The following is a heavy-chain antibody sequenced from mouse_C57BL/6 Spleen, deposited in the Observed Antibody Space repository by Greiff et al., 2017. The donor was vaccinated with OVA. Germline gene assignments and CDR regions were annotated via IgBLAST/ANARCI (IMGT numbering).Heavy chain of an antibody. Sequence: EVQRVESGGGLVKPGGSLKLSCAASGFTFSSYAMSWVRQTPEKRLEWVATISDGGSYTYYPDNVKGRFTISRDNAKNNLYLQMSHLKSEDTAIDYCARALDSSGTRAMDYWGQGTSVTVSS. CDR3: ARALDSSGTRAMDY. J-gene: IGHJ4*01. CDR2: ISDGGSYT. CDR1: GFTFSSYA. V-gene: IGHV5-4*01. D-gene: IGHD3-2*02.